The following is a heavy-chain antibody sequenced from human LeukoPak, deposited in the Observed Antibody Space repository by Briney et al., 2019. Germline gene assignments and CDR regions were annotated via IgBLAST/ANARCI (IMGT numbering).Heavy chain of an antibody. CDR2: IYYSGST. V-gene: IGHV4-59*01. CDR1: GGSISSYY. D-gene: IGHD3-22*01. Sequence: SETLSLTCTVSGGSISSYYWSWIRQPPGKGLEWIGYIYYSGSTNYNPSLKSQVPITVDTSKTQFSLILSSVTAADTAVYYCAREAYYYDSSGYHYFDYWGQGTLVTVSS. CDR3: AREAYYYDSSGYHYFDY. J-gene: IGHJ4*02.